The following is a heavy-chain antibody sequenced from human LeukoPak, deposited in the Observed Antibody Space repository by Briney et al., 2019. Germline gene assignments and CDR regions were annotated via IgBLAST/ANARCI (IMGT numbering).Heavy chain of an antibody. V-gene: IGHV4-34*01. CDR3: ARQSKWLAADY. D-gene: IGHD6-19*01. J-gene: IGHJ4*02. Sequence: GSLRLSCAASGFTFSSYWSWIRQPPGKGLEWIGEINHSGSTNYNPSLKSRVTISVDTSKNQFSLKLSSVTAADTAVYYCARQSKWLAADYWGQGTLVTASS. CDR2: INHSGST. CDR1: GFTFSSY.